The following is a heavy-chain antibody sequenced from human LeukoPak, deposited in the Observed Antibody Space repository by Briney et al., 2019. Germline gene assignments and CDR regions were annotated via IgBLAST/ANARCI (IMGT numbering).Heavy chain of an antibody. D-gene: IGHD1-26*01. CDR3: ASIPVGGSYYFDY. Sequence: PSETLSLTCTVSGDSISSYYWSWIRQPPGKGLEWIGYIYYSGSTNYNPSLESRVIISVDTSRNQFSLKLSSVTAADTAVYYCASIPVGGSYYFDYWGQGTLVTVSS. J-gene: IGHJ4*02. V-gene: IGHV4-59*12. CDR2: IYYSGST. CDR1: GDSISSYY.